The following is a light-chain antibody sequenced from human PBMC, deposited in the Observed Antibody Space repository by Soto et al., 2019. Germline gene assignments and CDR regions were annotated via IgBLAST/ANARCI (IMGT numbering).Light chain of an antibody. CDR1: QSISRW. Sequence: DIQMTQSPSTLSASVGDRVTITCRASQSISRWLAWYQQKPGKAPKFLIYDASNLQSGVPSRFSGSGSGTEFPRTISSLQPDDFATYYCQQYNSYSGYTFGQGTKLEIK. J-gene: IGKJ2*01. CDR2: DAS. V-gene: IGKV1-5*01. CDR3: QQYNSYSGYT.